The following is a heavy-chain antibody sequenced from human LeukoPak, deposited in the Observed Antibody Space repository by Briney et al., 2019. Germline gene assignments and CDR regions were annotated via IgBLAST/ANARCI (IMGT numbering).Heavy chain of an antibody. J-gene: IGHJ6*03. CDR1: GGSFSGYY. V-gene: IGHV4-59*10. CDR2: IYTSGST. CDR3: ARSITMVRGVIWVLGYMDV. Sequence: SSETLSLTCAVYGGSFSGYYWSWIRQPAGKGLEWIGRIYTSGSTNYNPSLKSRVTMSVDTSKNRFSLKLSSVTAADTAVYYCARSITMVRGVIWVLGYMDVWGKGTTVTVSS. D-gene: IGHD3-10*01.